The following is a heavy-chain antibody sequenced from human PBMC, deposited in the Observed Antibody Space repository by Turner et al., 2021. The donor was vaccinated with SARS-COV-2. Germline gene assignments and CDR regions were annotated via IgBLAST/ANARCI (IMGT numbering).Heavy chain of an antibody. CDR2: IYYSGST. Sequence: QVQLQESAPGLVKPSQTLSLTCTVPGGSISSGDYYWSWIRQPPGKGLEWIGYIYYSGSTYYNPSLKSRVTISVDTSKNQFSLKLSSVTAADTAVYYCAGSRDGYNFRWGYWGQGTLVTVSS. D-gene: IGHD5-12*01. V-gene: IGHV4-30-4*01. J-gene: IGHJ4*02. CDR1: GGSISSGDYY. CDR3: AGSRDGYNFRWGY.